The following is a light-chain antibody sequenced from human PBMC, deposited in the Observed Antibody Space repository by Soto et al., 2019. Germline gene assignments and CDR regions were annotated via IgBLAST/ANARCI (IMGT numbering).Light chain of an antibody. CDR2: AAS. CDR1: QSVGTSY. CDR3: QQHGSSPLT. J-gene: IGKJ4*01. V-gene: IGKV3-20*01. Sequence: EIVLTQSPGTLSLSPGERATLSCRASQSVGTSYLAWYQQKPGQAPRLLIYAASSRATGIPDRFTGSGSGTDFALTISRLEPEDFAVYFCQQHGSSPLTFGGWTKVEIK.